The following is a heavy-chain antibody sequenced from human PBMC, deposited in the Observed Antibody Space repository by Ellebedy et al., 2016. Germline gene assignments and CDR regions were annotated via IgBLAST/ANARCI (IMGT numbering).Heavy chain of an antibody. J-gene: IGHJ4*02. V-gene: IGHV3-23*01. CDR3: ARDQLAYCGGDCSLDY. CDR1: GFTFSSYA. Sequence: GGSLRLSCAASGFTFSSYAMSWVRQAPGKGLEWVSAISGSGGSTYYADSVKGRFTISRDNAKNSLYLQMNSLRAEDTAVYYCARDQLAYCGGDCSLDYWGQGTLVTVSS. CDR2: ISGSGGST. D-gene: IGHD2-21*02.